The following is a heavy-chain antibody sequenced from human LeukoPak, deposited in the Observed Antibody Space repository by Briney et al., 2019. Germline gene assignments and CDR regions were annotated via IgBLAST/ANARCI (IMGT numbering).Heavy chain of an antibody. V-gene: IGHV1-69*05. J-gene: IGHJ4*02. CDR2: IIPIFGTA. CDR3: ARITHIAAAQYYFDY. D-gene: IGHD6-13*01. Sequence: SVKVSCMASGGTFSSYAISWVRQAPGQGLEWMGGIIPIFGTANYAQKFQGRVTITTDESTSTAYMELSSLRSEDTAVYYCARITHIAAAQYYFDYWGQGTLVTVSS. CDR1: GGTFSSYA.